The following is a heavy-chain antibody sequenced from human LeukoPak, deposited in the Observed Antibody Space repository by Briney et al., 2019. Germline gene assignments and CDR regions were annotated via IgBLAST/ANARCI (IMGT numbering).Heavy chain of an antibody. CDR3: VRDRGTYRPIDY. CDR2: ISSSSSYI. Sequence: GGSLRLSCAASGFTFSSYSMNWVRQAPGKGLEWVSSISSSSSYIYYADSVKGRFTISRDNAQNSLYLQMNSLRAEDTATYYCVRDRGTYRPIDYWGQGTLVTVSS. D-gene: IGHD1-26*01. CDR1: GFTFSSYS. V-gene: IGHV3-21*04. J-gene: IGHJ4*02.